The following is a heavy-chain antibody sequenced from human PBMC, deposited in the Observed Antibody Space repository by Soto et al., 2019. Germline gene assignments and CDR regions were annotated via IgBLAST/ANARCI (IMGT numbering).Heavy chain of an antibody. CDR1: GGSISSYY. V-gene: IGHV4-59*08. D-gene: IGHD3-10*01. Sequence: SETLSLTCTVSGGSISSYYWSWIRQPPGKGLEWIGYIYYSGSTNYNPSLKSRVTISVDTSKNQFSLKLSSVTAADTAVYYCARLRLWFGESWSAYYYMDVWGKGTTVTVSS. J-gene: IGHJ6*03. CDR2: IYYSGST. CDR3: ARLRLWFGESWSAYYYMDV.